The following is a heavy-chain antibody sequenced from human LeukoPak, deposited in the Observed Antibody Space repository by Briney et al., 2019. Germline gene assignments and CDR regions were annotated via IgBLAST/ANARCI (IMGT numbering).Heavy chain of an antibody. Sequence: GGSLRLSCAASGFTFSSYSMNWVRQAPGKGLEWVSSISSSSSYIYYADSVKGRFTISRDNAKNSLYLQMNSLRAEDTAMYYCARVSGSRNYYFGAFDIWGQGTMVTVSS. V-gene: IGHV3-21*01. CDR1: GFTFSSYS. CDR2: ISSSSSYI. D-gene: IGHD3-10*01. J-gene: IGHJ3*02. CDR3: ARVSGSRNYYFGAFDI.